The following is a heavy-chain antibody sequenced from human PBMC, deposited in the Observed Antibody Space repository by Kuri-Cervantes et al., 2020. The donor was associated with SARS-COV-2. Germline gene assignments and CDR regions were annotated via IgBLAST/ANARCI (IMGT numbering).Heavy chain of an antibody. Sequence: GESLKISCAASGFNFSTYGMSWVRQAPGKGLEWVSAISGSGGSTYYADSVKGRFTISRDNSKNTLYLQMNSLRAEDTAVYYCAKVEATGTGGMDVWGQGTTVTGSS. CDR2: ISGSGGST. J-gene: IGHJ6*01. V-gene: IGHV3-23*01. D-gene: IGHD1-1*01. CDR3: AKVEATGTGGMDV. CDR1: GFNFSTYG.